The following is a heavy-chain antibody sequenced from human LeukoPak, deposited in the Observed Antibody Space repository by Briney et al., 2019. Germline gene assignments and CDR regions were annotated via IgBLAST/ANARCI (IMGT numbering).Heavy chain of an antibody. D-gene: IGHD3-16*01. CDR1: GFTFRSYL. CDR3: ARDYGLGYYYMDV. J-gene: IGHJ6*03. V-gene: IGHV3-74*01. Sequence: GGSLRLSCAGSGFTFRSYLMHWVRQAPGKGLVWVSTINSEWRGTTYGDSVKGRFSVSRDNVKKTLDLQLDHLTAEDTALYYCARDYGLGYYYMDVWAQGTAVVVSS. CDR2: INSEWRGT.